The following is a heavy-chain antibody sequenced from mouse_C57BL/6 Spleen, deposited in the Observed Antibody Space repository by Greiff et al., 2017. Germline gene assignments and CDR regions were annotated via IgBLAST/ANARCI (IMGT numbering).Heavy chain of an antibody. CDR1: GYTFTSYW. J-gene: IGHJ2*01. CDR3: ARREVYYGIYVFDY. Sequence: QVQLQQPGAELVMPGASVKLSCKASGYTFTSYWMYWVQQRPGQGLEWIGEIDPSDSYTNYNQKFKGKSTLTVDKSSNTAYMQLSSLTSEDSAVYYCARREVYYGIYVFDYWGQGTTLTVSS. V-gene: IGHV1-69*01. CDR2: IDPSDSYT. D-gene: IGHD2-1*01.